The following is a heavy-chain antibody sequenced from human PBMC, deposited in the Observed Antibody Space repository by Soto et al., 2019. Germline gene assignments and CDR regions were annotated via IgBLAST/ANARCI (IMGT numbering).Heavy chain of an antibody. CDR2: TYYRSKWYN. CDR3: ARDEVIGTNDAFDI. V-gene: IGHV6-1*01. Sequence: SQTLSLTCAISGDSVSSNSAAWTWIRQSPSRGLEWLGRTYYRSKWYNDYAVSVKSRITINPDTSTNQFSLQLNSVTPEDTAVYYCARDEVIGTNDAFDIWGQGTMVTVSS. CDR1: GDSVSSNSAA. J-gene: IGHJ3*02. D-gene: IGHD3-22*01.